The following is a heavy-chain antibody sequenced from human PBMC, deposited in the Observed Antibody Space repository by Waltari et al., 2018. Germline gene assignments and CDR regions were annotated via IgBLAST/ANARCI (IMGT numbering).Heavy chain of an antibody. Sequence: EVQLVESGGGLVQPGRSLRLSCAASGFTFDDYAMHWVRQAPGKGLEWVSGISWNSGIIGYADSVKGRFTSSRDNAKNSLYLQMNSLRAEDTALYYCAKDMGAAFGGVIAVPTPLDYWGQGTLVTVSS. CDR3: AKDMGAAFGGVIAVPTPLDY. CDR1: GFTFDDYA. V-gene: IGHV3-9*01. D-gene: IGHD3-16*02. J-gene: IGHJ4*02. CDR2: ISWNSGII.